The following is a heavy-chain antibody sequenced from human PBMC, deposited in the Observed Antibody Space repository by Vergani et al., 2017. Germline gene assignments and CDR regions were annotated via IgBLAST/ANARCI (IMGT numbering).Heavy chain of an antibody. CDR3: VRVLHTSYILGAFDI. CDR2: IYVKGNS. CDR1: GGSLDIHSQT. Sequence: QAQLQESGPRLVKPSQTLSLTCSFSGGSLDIHSQTWGWIRQPAGEGLEWIGLIYVKGNSNFSPSLESRVTMSADASRVLFSLNLRSVTTSDTAVYYCVRVLHTSYILGAFDIWGQGIKVTVSS. D-gene: IGHD2-21*01. J-gene: IGHJ3*02. V-gene: IGHV4-61*02.